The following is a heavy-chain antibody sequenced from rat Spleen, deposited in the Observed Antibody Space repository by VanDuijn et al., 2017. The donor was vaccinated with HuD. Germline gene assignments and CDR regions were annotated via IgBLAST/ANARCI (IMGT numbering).Heavy chain of an antibody. CDR3: ARLYGYGEVMDA. V-gene: IGHV5-31*01. CDR2: ISYDGSST. D-gene: IGHD1-12*03. Sequence: EVQLVESGGGLVQPGRSLKLSCVASGFTFNNYWMTWIRQAPGKGLEWVATISYDGSSTYYRDSVKGRFTISRDNAKSTLYLQMDSLRSEDTANYFCARLYGYGEVMDAWGQGASVTVSS. CDR1: GFTFNNYW. J-gene: IGHJ4*01.